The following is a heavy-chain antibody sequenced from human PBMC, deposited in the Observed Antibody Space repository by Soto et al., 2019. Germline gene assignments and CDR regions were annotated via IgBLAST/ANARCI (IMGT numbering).Heavy chain of an antibody. Sequence: SETLSLTCAVYGGSFSGYYWSWLRQPPGKGLEWIGEINHSGSTKYTPSLKSRVTIAVDTSKNQFSLKLRSVIAADTAVYYCARRRYPRSFDYWGQGTLVTVSS. D-gene: IGHD3-16*02. CDR3: ARRRYPRSFDY. V-gene: IGHV4-34*01. J-gene: IGHJ4*02. CDR2: INHSGST. CDR1: GGSFSGYY.